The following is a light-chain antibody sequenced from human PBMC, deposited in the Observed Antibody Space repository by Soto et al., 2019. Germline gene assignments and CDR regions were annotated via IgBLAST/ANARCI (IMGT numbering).Light chain of an antibody. CDR1: QNIGNW. J-gene: IGKJ1*01. Sequence: DIQMTKSPSTLSASVGDRVTITCRASQNIGNWLAWYQQKPGKTPDLLIYDASSLESGVPSRFSGSGSGTEFTLTISSLQTDDSATYYCQQYNDEPWTFGQGTKV. CDR3: QQYNDEPWT. CDR2: DAS. V-gene: IGKV1-5*01.